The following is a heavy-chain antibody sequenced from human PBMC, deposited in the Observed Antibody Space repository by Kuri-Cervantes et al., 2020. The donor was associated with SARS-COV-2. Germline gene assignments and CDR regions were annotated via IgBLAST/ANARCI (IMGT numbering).Heavy chain of an antibody. D-gene: IGHD1-1*01. CDR3: ARSQLLGYYYYMDV. Sequence: GSLRLSCTVSGGSISSYYWSWIRQPAGKGLEWIGRIYTSGSTNYNPSLKSRVTMSEDTSKNQFFLRLRSVTTADTAVYYCARSQLLGYYYYMDVWGEGTTVTVSS. CDR1: GGSISSYY. CDR2: IYTSGST. J-gene: IGHJ6*03. V-gene: IGHV4-4*07.